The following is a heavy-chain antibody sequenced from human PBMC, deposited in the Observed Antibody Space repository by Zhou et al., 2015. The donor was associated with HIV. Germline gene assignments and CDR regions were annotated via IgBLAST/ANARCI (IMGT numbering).Heavy chain of an antibody. CDR1: DTPSPLM. J-gene: IGHJ4*02. Sequence: QVQLVQSGAELKKPGASVKVSVRPLDTPSPLMISIGCDRPLDNGLSGWVSDSGRWSDXYAQKFQGRVTMTRDTSISTAYMELSGLTSEDTAMYYCTRGRWEVPDAYWGQGTLVTVSP. CDR2: DSGRWSD. D-gene: IGHD1-26*01. V-gene: IGHV1-8*01. CDR3: TRGRWEVPDAY.